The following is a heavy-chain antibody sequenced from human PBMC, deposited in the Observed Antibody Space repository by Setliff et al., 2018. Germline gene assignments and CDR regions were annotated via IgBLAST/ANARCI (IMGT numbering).Heavy chain of an antibody. D-gene: IGHD6-19*01. CDR2: ISASGDTT. CDR3: ARHRTIIAVAGPLDY. CDR1: GYTSSSYA. V-gene: IGHV3-23*01. J-gene: IGHJ4*02. Sequence: GGSLRLSCAASGYTSSSYAMTWVRQAPGKGLEWVSIISASGDTTYYADSVKGRFTISRDNSKNTLYLQMNSLRAEDTAVYYCARHRTIIAVAGPLDYWGQGTLVTVSS.